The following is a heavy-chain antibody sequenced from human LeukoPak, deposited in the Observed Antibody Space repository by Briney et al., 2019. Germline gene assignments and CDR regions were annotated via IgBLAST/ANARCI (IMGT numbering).Heavy chain of an antibody. Sequence: GESLKISCKGSGYSFSTYWIAWVRQVPGKGLEWMGIIYPGDSDTRYSPSFQGQVTISADKSISTAYLQWSSLKASDTAMYYCARLLEGVAGTWGYWGQGTLVIVSS. J-gene: IGHJ4*02. CDR2: IYPGDSDT. CDR3: ARLLEGVAGTWGY. D-gene: IGHD6-19*01. V-gene: IGHV5-51*01. CDR1: GYSFSTYW.